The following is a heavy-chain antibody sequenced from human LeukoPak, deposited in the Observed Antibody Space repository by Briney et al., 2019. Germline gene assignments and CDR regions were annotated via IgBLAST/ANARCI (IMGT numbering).Heavy chain of an antibody. D-gene: IGHD3-3*01. CDR2: IYYSGST. J-gene: IGHJ4*02. CDR3: ARLSLYYDFWSGYYLF. V-gene: IGHV4-39*01. CDR1: GGSISSSSYY. Sequence: SETLSLTCTVSGGSISSSSYYWGWIRQPPGKGLEWIGSIYYSGSTYYNPSLKSRVTISVDTSKNQFSLKLSSVIAADTAVYYCARLSLYYDFWSGYYLFWGQGTLVTVSS.